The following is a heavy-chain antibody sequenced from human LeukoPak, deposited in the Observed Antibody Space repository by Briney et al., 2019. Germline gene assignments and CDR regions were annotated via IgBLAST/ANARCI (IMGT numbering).Heavy chain of an antibody. V-gene: IGHV3-30*02. D-gene: IGHD3-3*01. CDR3: AVSDDSDVWSGY. CDR1: GFTSGNYG. J-gene: IGHJ4*02. Sequence: GGSLRLSCTASGFTSGNYGTHWVRQAPGKGLEWVSFMRKDGSDKKYVDSVKGRFTISRDNSKNTLYLQMNNLRAEDTAVYYCAVSDDSDVWSGYWGQGTLVTVSS. CDR2: MRKDGSDK.